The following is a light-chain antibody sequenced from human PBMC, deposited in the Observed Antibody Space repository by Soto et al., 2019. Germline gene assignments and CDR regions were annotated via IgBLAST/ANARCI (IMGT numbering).Light chain of an antibody. CDR1: SSDVGGYDY. CDR2: EVN. Sequence: QSALTQPASVSGSPGQSITISCTGTSSDVGGYDYVSWYQLHPGKAPKLMVFEVNNRPSGVSYRFSGSKSGNTASLTISGIQAEDESAYFYSSYSISTAYLFGTGTKLTVL. J-gene: IGLJ1*01. CDR3: SSYSISTAYL. V-gene: IGLV2-14*01.